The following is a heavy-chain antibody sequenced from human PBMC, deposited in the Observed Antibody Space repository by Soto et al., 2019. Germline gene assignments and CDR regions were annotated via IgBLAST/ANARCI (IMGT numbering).Heavy chain of an antibody. J-gene: IGHJ6*01. V-gene: IGHV4-30-4*01. D-gene: IGHD2-15*01. CDR2: IYYTGTT. CDR1: GGSIDSTNYY. CDR3: ARDQGYRDFFPASHYYYHMDV. Sequence: SETLSLTCSVSGGSIDSTNYYWTWIRQLPGKGPEWIGNIYYTGTTFYNPSLKSRLTISMDTSRNQFSLQLTSVTAADTAVYLCARDQGYRDFFPASHYYYHMDVWGQGTTVTVS.